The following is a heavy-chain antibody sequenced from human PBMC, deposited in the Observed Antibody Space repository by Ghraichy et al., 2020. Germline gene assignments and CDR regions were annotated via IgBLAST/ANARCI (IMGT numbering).Heavy chain of an antibody. Sequence: TLSLTCAVYGGSFSGYYWSWIRQPPGKGLEWIGEINHSGSTNYNPSLKSRVTISVDTSKNQFSLKLSSVTAADTAVYYCARSYSSSWYGARFDPWGQGTLVTVSS. CDR1: GGSFSGYY. CDR3: ARSYSSSWYGARFDP. V-gene: IGHV4-34*01. CDR2: INHSGST. D-gene: IGHD6-13*01. J-gene: IGHJ5*02.